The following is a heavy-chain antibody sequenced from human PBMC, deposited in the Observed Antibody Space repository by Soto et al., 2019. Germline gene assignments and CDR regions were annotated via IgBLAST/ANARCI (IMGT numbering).Heavy chain of an antibody. Sequence: SETLSLTCTVSGGSISSSSYYWGWIRQPPGKGLEWIGSIYYSGSTYYNPSLKSRVTISVDTSKNQFSLKLSSVTAADTAVYYCARGSMAVAGLNWFDPWGQGTLVTVSS. J-gene: IGHJ5*02. D-gene: IGHD6-19*01. V-gene: IGHV4-39*01. CDR2: IYYSGST. CDR3: ARGSMAVAGLNWFDP. CDR1: GGSISSSSYY.